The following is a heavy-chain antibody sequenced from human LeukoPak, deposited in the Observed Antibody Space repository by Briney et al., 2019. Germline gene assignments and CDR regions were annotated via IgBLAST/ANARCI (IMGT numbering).Heavy chain of an antibody. CDR1: GFTFSIYA. CDR3: ARKYSGTNPFDY. J-gene: IGHJ4*02. D-gene: IGHD1-26*01. CDR2: INNSGGST. Sequence: GGSLRLSCAASGFTFSIYAMSWVRQAPGKGLEWVSIINNSGGSTYYADSVKGRFTISRDLSKNTLYLQMNSLRAEDTALYYCARKYSGTNPFDYWGQGTLVTVSS. V-gene: IGHV3-23*01.